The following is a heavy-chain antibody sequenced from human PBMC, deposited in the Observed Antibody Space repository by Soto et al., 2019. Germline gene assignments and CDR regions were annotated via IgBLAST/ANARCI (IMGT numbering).Heavy chain of an antibody. CDR3: ARFSLDYYDSSGYWPLGGMDV. Sequence: ASVKVSCKASGYTFTGHYMHWVRQAPGQGLEWMGWINPNSGGTNYAQKFQGRVTMTRDTSISTAYMELSRLRSDDTAVYYCARFSLDYYDSSGYWPLGGMDVWGQGTTVTVSS. J-gene: IGHJ6*02. V-gene: IGHV1-2*02. CDR2: INPNSGGT. CDR1: GYTFTGHY. D-gene: IGHD3-22*01.